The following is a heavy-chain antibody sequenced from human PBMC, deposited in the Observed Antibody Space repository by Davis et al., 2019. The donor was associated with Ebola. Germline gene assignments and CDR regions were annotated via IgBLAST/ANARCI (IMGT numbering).Heavy chain of an antibody. J-gene: IGHJ4*02. V-gene: IGHV3-7*03. CDR2: IKQDGSEK. Sequence: GESLKISCAASGFTFSSYWMSWVRQAPGKGLEWVANIKQDGSEKYYVDSVKGRITISRDNAKNSLYLQMNSLRAEDTTVYYCAKPERIAVAGTRFCLDYWGQGTLVTVSS. CDR1: GFTFSSYW. CDR3: AKPERIAVAGTRFCLDY. D-gene: IGHD6-19*01.